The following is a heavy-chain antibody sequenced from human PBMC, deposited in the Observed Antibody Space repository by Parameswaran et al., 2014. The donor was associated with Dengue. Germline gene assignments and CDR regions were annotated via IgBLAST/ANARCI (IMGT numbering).Heavy chain of an antibody. J-gene: IGHJ6*02. D-gene: IGHD3-10*01. CDR2: IYYSGST. CDR3: ARGFYRIYGMDV. Sequence: VRQAPGKGLEWIGYIYYSGSTNYNPSLKSRVTISVDTSKNQFSLKLSSVTAADTAVYYCARGFYRIYGMDVWGQGTTVTVSS. V-gene: IGHV4-59*01.